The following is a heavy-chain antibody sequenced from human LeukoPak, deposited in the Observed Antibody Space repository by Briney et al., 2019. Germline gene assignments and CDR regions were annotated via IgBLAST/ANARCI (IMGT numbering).Heavy chain of an antibody. CDR3: ARSWGLWFGELSFDP. J-gene: IGHJ5*02. CDR2: IYYSGST. V-gene: IGHV4-59*01. D-gene: IGHD3-10*01. Sequence: PSETLSLTCTVSGGSISSYYWSWIRQPPGKGLEWIGYIYYSGSTNYNPSLKSRVTISVDTSKNQFSLKLSSVTAADTAVYYCARSWGLWFGELSFDPWGQGTLVTVSS. CDR1: GGSISSYY.